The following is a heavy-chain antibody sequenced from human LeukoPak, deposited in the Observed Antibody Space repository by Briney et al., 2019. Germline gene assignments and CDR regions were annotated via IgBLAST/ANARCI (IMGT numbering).Heavy chain of an antibody. CDR3: AKDQDGDSSGWAVFDY. V-gene: IGHV3-30*02. CDR1: GFTFSSYG. D-gene: IGHD6-19*01. CDR2: IWYDGSNK. Sequence: PGGSLRLSCAASGFTFSSYGMHWVRQAPGKGLEWVAFIWYDGSNKYYADSVKGRFTISRDNSKNTLYLQMNSLRAEDTAVYYCAKDQDGDSSGWAVFDYWGQGTLVTVSS. J-gene: IGHJ4*02.